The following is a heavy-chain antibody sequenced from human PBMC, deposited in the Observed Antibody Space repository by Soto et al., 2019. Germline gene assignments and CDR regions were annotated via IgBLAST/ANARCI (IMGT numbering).Heavy chain of an antibody. CDR3: AKGYSGYDSGFDY. CDR1: GFTFSSYG. J-gene: IGHJ4*02. V-gene: IGHV3-30*18. CDR2: ISYDGSNK. Sequence: QVQLVESGGGVVQPGRSLRLSCAASGFTFSSYGMHWVRQAPGKGLEWVAVISYDGSNKYYADSVKGRFTISRDNSKKTLYLQMNSLRAEDTAVYYCAKGYSGYDSGFDYWGQGTLVTVSS. D-gene: IGHD5-12*01.